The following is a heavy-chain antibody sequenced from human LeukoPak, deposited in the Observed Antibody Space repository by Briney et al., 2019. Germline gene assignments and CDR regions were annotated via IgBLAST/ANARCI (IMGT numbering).Heavy chain of an antibody. V-gene: IGHV1-2*02. D-gene: IGHD5-24*01. CDR3: VRDTDDGYKWSARFDF. CDR2: INPDNGGT. Sequence: VASVKVSCKAPGYTFTNFYMHWVRQAPGQGLEWMGWINPDNGGTKYAQKFQGRVTMIRDTSSSTVYMDLSSLRPDDTAIFYCVRDTDDGYKWSARFDFWGQGTLVTVSS. J-gene: IGHJ4*02. CDR1: GYTFTNFY.